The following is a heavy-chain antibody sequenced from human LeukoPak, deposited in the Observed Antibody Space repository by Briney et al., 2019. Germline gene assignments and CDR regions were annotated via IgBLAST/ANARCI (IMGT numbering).Heavy chain of an antibody. CDR3: ARVIIENAFDI. D-gene: IGHD3-10*01. Sequence: SETLSLTCTVSGGSISSGDYYWSWIRQPPGTGLEWIGYIYYSGSTYYNPSLKSRVTISVDTSKNQFSLKLSSVTAADTAVYYCARVIIENAFDIWGQGTMVTVSS. CDR2: IYYSGST. J-gene: IGHJ3*02. CDR1: GGSISSGDYY. V-gene: IGHV4-30-4*08.